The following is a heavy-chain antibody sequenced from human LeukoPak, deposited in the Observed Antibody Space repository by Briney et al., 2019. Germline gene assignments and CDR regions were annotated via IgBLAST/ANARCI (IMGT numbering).Heavy chain of an antibody. J-gene: IGHJ4*02. CDR3: AREGAELEPGYVLLWFGELLY. D-gene: IGHD3-10*01. CDR1: GYTFTAYY. Sequence: GASVKVSCKTSGYTFTAYYMHWVRQAPGQGLEWMGWINPNSGGTNYAQKFQGRVTMTRDTSISTAYMELSRLRSDDTAVYYCAREGAELEPGYVLLWFGELLYWGQGTLVTVSS. CDR2: INPNSGGT. V-gene: IGHV1-2*02.